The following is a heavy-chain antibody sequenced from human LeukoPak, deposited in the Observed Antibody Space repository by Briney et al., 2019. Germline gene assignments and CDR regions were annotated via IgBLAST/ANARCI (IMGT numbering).Heavy chain of an antibody. J-gene: IGHJ4*02. CDR1: GYSISSGYY. D-gene: IGHD6-19*01. V-gene: IGHV4-38-2*02. Sequence: SETLSLTCTVSGYSISSGYYWGWIRQPPGKGLEWIGSIYHSGSTYYNPSLKSRVTISVDTSKNQFSLKLSSVTAADTAVYYCAREGLAVATGYFDYRGQGTLVTVSS. CDR2: IYHSGST. CDR3: AREGLAVATGYFDY.